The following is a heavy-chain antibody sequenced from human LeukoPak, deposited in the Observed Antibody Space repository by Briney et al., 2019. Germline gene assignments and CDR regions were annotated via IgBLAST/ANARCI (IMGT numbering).Heavy chain of an antibody. CDR3: ARRAIMITFGGVMGLFDY. CDR2: IYPGDSDN. V-gene: IGHV5-51*01. J-gene: IGHJ4*02. Sequence: GESLKISSKGSGYSFTSYWIGWVRQMPGKRLEWMGIIYPGDSDNRYSPSFQGQVTISADKSISTAYLQWSSLKASDTAMYYCARRAIMITFGGVMGLFDYWGQGTLVTVSS. D-gene: IGHD3-16*01. CDR1: GYSFTSYW.